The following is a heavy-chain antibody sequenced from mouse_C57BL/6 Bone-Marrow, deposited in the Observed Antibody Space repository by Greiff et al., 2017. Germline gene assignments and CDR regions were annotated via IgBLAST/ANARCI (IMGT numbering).Heavy chain of an antibody. V-gene: IGHV1-19*01. CDR2: INPYNGGT. Sequence: EVQLQQSGPVLVKPGASVKMSCKASGYTFTDYYMNWVKQSHGKSLEWIGVINPYNGGTSYNQKCKGKATLTVDKSASTAYMELNSLTSEDSAVYSCARERNYYGNYVDYWGQGTTLTVSS. J-gene: IGHJ2*01. D-gene: IGHD2-1*01. CDR1: GYTFTDYY. CDR3: ARERNYYGNYVDY.